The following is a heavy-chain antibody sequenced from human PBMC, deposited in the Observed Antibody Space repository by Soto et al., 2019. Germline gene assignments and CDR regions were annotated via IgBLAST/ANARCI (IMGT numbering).Heavy chain of an antibody. D-gene: IGHD3-22*01. CDR2: IYYSGST. J-gene: IGHJ4*02. CDR3: ARVTHYYDSGFDY. Sequence: SETLSLTCTVSGGSISSYYWSWIRQPPGKGLEWIGYIYYSGSTNYNPSLKSRVTISVDTSKNQFSLKLSSVTAADTAVYYCARVTHYYDSGFDYWGQGTLVTVSS. CDR1: GGSISSYY. V-gene: IGHV4-59*01.